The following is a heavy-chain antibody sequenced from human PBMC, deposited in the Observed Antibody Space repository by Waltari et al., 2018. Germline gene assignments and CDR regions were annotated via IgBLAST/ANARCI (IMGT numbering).Heavy chain of an antibody. CDR2: IRIRVKDDAT. J-gene: IGHJ4*02. CDR3: SRPFEMGID. CDR1: GLILSDYT. Sequence: EVQLVESGGALVQPGGSLKLSCAPSGLILSDYTIHGVRQASGKGLEWVGRIRIRVKDDATAYAESAQRRCTISRDDSKNTAYLEMNSLKTDETAVYDCSRPFEMGIDWGQGTQVTVSS. V-gene: IGHV3-73*01. D-gene: IGHD7-27*01.